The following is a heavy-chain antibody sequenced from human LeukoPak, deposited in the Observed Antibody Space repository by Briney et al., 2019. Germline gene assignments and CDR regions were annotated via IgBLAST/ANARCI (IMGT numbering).Heavy chain of an antibody. J-gene: IGHJ6*03. CDR1: GGSISSYY. Sequence: ASETLSLTCTVSGGSISSYYWSWIRQPAGKGLEWIGRIYTSGSTNYNPSLKSRVTISVDKSKNQFSLKLSSVTAADTAVYYCARDARFLEWLPPYYYYMDVLGKGTTVTVSS. CDR2: IYTSGST. CDR3: ARDARFLEWLPPYYYYMDV. D-gene: IGHD3-3*01. V-gene: IGHV4-4*07.